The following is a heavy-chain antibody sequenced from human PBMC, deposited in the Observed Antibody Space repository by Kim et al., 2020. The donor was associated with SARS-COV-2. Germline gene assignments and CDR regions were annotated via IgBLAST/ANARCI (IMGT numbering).Heavy chain of an antibody. CDR1: GFTFSSYS. J-gene: IGHJ6*02. CDR2: ISSSSSYI. V-gene: IGHV3-21*01. Sequence: GGSLRLSCAASGFTFSSYSMNWVRQAPGKGLEWVSSISSSSSYIYYADSVKGRFTISRDNAKNSLYLQMNSLRAEDTAVYYCARDWGNTYYYGSGSYYRTRTWYYGMDVWGQGTTVTVSS. D-gene: IGHD3-10*01. CDR3: ARDWGNTYYYGSGSYYRTRTWYYGMDV.